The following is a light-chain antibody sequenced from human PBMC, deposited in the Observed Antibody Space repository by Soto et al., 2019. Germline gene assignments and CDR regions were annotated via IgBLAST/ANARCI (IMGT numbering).Light chain of an antibody. CDR1: QSISTW. CDR2: KAS. J-gene: IGKJ1*01. V-gene: IGKV1-5*03. CDR3: QQYNSYSRT. Sequence: QMTQSPSTLSASVGDRVTITCRASQSISTWLAWYQQKPGKAPKLLIYKASSLESGVPSRFSGSGSGTEFTLTISSLQPDDFATYYCQQYNSYSRTFGHGTKVDIK.